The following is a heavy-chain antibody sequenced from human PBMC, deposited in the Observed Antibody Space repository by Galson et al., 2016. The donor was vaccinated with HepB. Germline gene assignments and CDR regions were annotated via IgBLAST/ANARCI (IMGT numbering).Heavy chain of an antibody. CDR2: IYWDDDS. J-gene: IGHJ4*02. V-gene: IGHV2-5*02. Sequence: PALVKPTQNLTLTCTFSGFSLSTNGVGVGWIRQPPGKALEWLALIYWDDDSRYRPSLRNGLNITRDTSKNQVVLRMTNVDPVDKATYYCVHKEASFDYWGQGTLVTVSS. CDR1: GFSLSTNGVG. CDR3: VHKEASFDY.